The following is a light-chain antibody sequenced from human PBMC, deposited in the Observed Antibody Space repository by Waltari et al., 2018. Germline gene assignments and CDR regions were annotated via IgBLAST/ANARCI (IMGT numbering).Light chain of an antibody. CDR3: QQSYSTPQIT. V-gene: IGKV1-39*01. J-gene: IGKJ3*01. CDR2: AAS. CDR1: QSISSS. Sequence: DIQMTQSPSSLSASVGDRVTITCRASQSISSSLNWYQQKPGKAPKLLIYAASSLQSGVPSRFSGSGSGTDFTLTISSLQPEDFATYYCQQSYSTPQITFGPGTKVDIK.